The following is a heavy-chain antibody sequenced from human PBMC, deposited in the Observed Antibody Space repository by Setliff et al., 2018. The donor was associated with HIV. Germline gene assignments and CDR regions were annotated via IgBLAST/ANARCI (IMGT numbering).Heavy chain of an antibody. V-gene: IGHV1-46*01. Sequence: ASVKVSCKASGYTFTSYYMHWVRQAPAQGLEWMGIINPSGGSTGYAQKFQGRVTMTRDTSTSTVYMELSSLRPEDTAVYYCARDTGYYDSTVSPPYNWFDPWGQGTLVTVSS. CDR2: INPSGGST. J-gene: IGHJ5*02. CDR1: GYTFTSYY. CDR3: ARDTGYYDSTVSPPYNWFDP. D-gene: IGHD3-22*01.